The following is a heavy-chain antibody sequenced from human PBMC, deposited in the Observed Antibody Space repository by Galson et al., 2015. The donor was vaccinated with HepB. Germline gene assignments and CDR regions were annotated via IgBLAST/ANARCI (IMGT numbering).Heavy chain of an antibody. CDR3: ARDRNWNDPMNDAFDI. CDR1: GYTFTSYY. Sequence: SVKVSCKASGYTFTSYYMHWVRQAPGQGLEWMGIINPSGGSTSYAQKFQGRVTMTRDTSTSTAYMELSSLRSEDTAVYYCARDRNWNDPMNDAFDIWGQGTMVTVSS. V-gene: IGHV1-46*01. D-gene: IGHD1-1*01. J-gene: IGHJ3*02. CDR2: INPSGGST.